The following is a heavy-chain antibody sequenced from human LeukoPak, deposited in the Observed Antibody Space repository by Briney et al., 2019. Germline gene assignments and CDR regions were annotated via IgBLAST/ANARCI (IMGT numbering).Heavy chain of an antibody. Sequence: GGSLRLSCAAFGFSFKIYTMNWVRQAPGKGLQWVTSISFSGDNRGDNTYYADSVRGRFSISRDNSQNTVFLQMSSLRVDDTAAYYCVGTFTVFGVVSTIEWGQGTLVTVSS. CDR3: VGTFTVFGVVSTIE. CDR1: GFSFKIYT. V-gene: IGHV3-23*01. CDR2: ISFSGDNRGDNT. J-gene: IGHJ4*02. D-gene: IGHD3-3*01.